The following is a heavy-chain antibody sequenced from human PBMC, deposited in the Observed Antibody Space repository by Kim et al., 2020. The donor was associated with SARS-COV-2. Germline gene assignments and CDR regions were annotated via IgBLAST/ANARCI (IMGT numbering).Heavy chain of an antibody. CDR1: GFTFSTYA. V-gene: IGHV3-30-3*01. D-gene: IGHD2-15*01. CDR2: ICSNGVTI. J-gene: IGHJ4*02. Sequence: GGSLRLSCAASGFTFSTYAMHWVRQAPGEGLECVSLICSNGVTINYAGSVKGRFTISRDNSRSTLYLQMNSLRHEDTATYYCVRDDYCSLDFWGQGTLVT. CDR3: VRDDYCSLDF.